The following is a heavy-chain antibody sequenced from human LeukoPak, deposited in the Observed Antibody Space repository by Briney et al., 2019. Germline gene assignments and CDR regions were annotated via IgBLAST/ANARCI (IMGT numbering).Heavy chain of an antibody. J-gene: IGHJ4*02. CDR3: ARDGDYYDSSGSLDF. V-gene: IGHV1-46*01. Sequence: GASVKVSCKASGYTFANFYIHWVRQAPGQGLEWMGIINPSGGGTSYAQKFQGRVTMARDTSTTTVYMELSSLRSEDTAVYYCARDGDYYDSSGSLDFWGQETQVIVSS. CDR1: GYTFANFY. CDR2: INPSGGGT. D-gene: IGHD3-22*01.